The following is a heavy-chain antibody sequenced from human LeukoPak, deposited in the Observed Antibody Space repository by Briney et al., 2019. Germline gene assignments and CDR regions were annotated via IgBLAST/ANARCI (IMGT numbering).Heavy chain of an antibody. CDR1: GGSISSGSYY. CDR2: IYSSGST. CDR3: ARVAADSSGLRRFDY. J-gene: IGHJ4*02. Sequence: SQTLSLTCTASGGSISSGSYYWSWIRQPAGKGLEWIGRIYSSGSTNYNPSLESRVTISVDTSKNQFSLKLSSVTAADTAVYYCARVAADSSGLRRFDYWGQGTLVTVSS. V-gene: IGHV4-61*02. D-gene: IGHD3-22*01.